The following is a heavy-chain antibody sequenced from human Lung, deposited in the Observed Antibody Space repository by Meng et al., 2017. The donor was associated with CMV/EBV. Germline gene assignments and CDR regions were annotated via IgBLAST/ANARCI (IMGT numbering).Heavy chain of an antibody. CDR2: IYYSGST. CDR1: GGSISSSSYY. J-gene: IGHJ5*02. D-gene: IGHD6-19*01. CDR3: ARTSSSGLTPFDP. V-gene: IGHV4-39*01. Sequence: GSLRLXCTVSGGSISSSSYYWGWIRQPPGKGLEWIGSIYYSGSTYYNPSLKSRVTISVDTSKNQFSLKLSSVTAADTAVYYCARTSSSGLTPFDPWGQGTLVTVSS.